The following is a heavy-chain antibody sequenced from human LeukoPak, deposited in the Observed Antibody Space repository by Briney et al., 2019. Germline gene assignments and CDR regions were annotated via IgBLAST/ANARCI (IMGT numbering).Heavy chain of an antibody. CDR3: ARVEAHSSGWYDVSDSYMDV. CDR2: ISAYNGNT. V-gene: IGHV1-18*01. Sequence: ASVKVSCKASGYTFTSYGISWVRQAPGQGLEWMGWISAYNGNTNYAQKLQGRVTMTTDTSTSTAYMELRSLRSDDTAVYYCARVEAHSSGWYDVSDSYMDVWGKGTTVTVSS. D-gene: IGHD6-19*01. J-gene: IGHJ6*03. CDR1: GYTFTSYG.